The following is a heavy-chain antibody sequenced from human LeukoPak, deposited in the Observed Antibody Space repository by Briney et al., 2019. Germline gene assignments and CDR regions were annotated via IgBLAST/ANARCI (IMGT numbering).Heavy chain of an antibody. V-gene: IGHV3-48*02. CDR3: ARDQSDYYGSGSYSEGSY. Sequence: GGSLTLSCAASGFTFSTYSMKWVRQAPGKGLEGVSYISSSSGTIYYADSVKGRFTNCRDNAKNSLYLQMNVLREEDTAVYYCARDQSDYYGSGSYSEGSYWGQGTLVTVSS. D-gene: IGHD3-10*01. CDR2: ISSSSGTI. J-gene: IGHJ4*02. CDR1: GFTFSTYS.